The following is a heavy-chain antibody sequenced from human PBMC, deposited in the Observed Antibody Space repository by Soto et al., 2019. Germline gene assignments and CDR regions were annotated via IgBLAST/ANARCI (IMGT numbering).Heavy chain of an antibody. CDR3: VVAAPDGVGY. CDR1: GFTFSSYG. Sequence: GGSLRLSCAASGFTFSSYGMHWVRQAPGKGLEWVAVISYDGSNKYYADSVKGRFTISRDNSKNTLYLQMNSLRAEDTAVYYCVVAAPDGVGYWGQGALVTVSS. CDR2: ISYDGSNK. J-gene: IGHJ4*02. D-gene: IGHD2-15*01. V-gene: IGHV3-30*03.